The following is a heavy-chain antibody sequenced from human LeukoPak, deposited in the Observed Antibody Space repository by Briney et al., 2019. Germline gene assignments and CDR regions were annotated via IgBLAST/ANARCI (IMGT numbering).Heavy chain of an antibody. CDR3: ARATYYDILTGYDYFDY. CDR1: GGTFSSYA. Sequence: SVKVSCKASGGTFSSYAISWVRQAPGQGLEWMGRIIPILGIANYARKFQGRVTITADKSTSTAYMELSSLRSEDTAVYYCARATYYDILTGYDYFDYWGQGTLVTVSS. V-gene: IGHV1-69*04. D-gene: IGHD3-9*01. CDR2: IIPILGIA. J-gene: IGHJ4*02.